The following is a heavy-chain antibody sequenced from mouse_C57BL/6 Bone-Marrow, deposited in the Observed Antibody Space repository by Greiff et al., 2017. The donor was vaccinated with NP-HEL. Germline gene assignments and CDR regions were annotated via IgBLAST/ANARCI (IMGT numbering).Heavy chain of an antibody. D-gene: IGHD1-1*01. CDR2: ISNGGGST. V-gene: IGHV5-12*01. CDR1: GFTFSDYY. CDR3: ASITTVGRLWYFDV. J-gene: IGHJ1*03. Sequence: DVHLVESGGGLVQPGGSLKLSCAASGFTFSDYYMYWVRQTPEKRLEWVAYISNGGGSTYYPDTVKGRFTISRDNAKNTLYLQMSRLKSEDTAMYYCASITTVGRLWYFDVWGTGTTVTVSS.